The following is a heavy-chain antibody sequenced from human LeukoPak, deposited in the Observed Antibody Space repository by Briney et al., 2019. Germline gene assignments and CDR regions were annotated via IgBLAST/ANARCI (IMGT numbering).Heavy chain of an antibody. J-gene: IGHJ4*02. CDR2: TKQDGSEK. Sequence: GGSLRLSCAASGFSFSNYWMHWVRQPPGKGLEWVANTKQDGSEKYYVDSVKGRFTISRDNAKNSLYLQMNSLRAEDTGVYYCDGGTGWVSNLGGGQGTLVIVSS. D-gene: IGHD6-19*01. V-gene: IGHV3-7*03. CDR3: DGGTGWVSNLG. CDR1: GFSFSNYW.